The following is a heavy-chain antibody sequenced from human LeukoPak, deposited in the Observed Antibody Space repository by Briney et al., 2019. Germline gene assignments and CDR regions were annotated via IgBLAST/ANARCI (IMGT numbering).Heavy chain of an antibody. V-gene: IGHV1-2*02. D-gene: IGHD3-9*01. Sequence: ASVKVSCKASGYIFTGSYMHWVRQAPGQGLEWMGWINLNSGGTNYAQKFQVRVTMTRDTSISTAYMELSRLRSDDTAVYYCARSPHILTGENFDYWGQGTLVTVSS. CDR3: ARSPHILTGENFDY. CDR1: GYIFTGSY. J-gene: IGHJ4*02. CDR2: INLNSGGT.